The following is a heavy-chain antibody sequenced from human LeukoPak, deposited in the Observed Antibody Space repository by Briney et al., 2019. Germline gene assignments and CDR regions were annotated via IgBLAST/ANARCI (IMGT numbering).Heavy chain of an antibody. Sequence: SETLSLTCTVSGGSISSSSYYWGWIRQPPGKGLEWIGSIYYSGSTYYNPSLKSRVTISVDTSKNQFSLKLSSVTAADTAVYYCARDKEESTFDYWGQGTLVTVSS. D-gene: IGHD3-10*01. CDR3: ARDKEESTFDY. V-gene: IGHV4-39*07. CDR2: IYYSGST. J-gene: IGHJ4*02. CDR1: GGSISSSSYY.